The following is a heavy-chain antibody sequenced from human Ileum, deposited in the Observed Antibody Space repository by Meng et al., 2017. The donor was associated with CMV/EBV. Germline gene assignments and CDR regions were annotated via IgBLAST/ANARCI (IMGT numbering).Heavy chain of an antibody. J-gene: IGHJ6*02. CDR3: AKYVLISVVAPYGMDV. CDR2: IGGSGGDT. Sequence: GESLKISCVVSGFTFSSYAMSWVRQAPGKGLEWVSSIGGSGGDTYYAGSVKGRFTIYRDNSRNTLYLQMNGLRAEDTAVYYCAKYVLISVVAPYGMDVWGQGTTVTVSS. V-gene: IGHV3-23*01. D-gene: IGHD2-15*01. CDR1: GFTFSSYA.